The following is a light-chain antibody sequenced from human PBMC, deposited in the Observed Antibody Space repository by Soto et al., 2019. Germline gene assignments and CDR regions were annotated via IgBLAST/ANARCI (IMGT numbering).Light chain of an antibody. V-gene: IGLV1-40*01. J-gene: IGLJ1*01. Sequence: QPVLTQPPSVSGVPGQRVTISCTGSSSNIGAGYEVHWYQQLPGTAPKLLIYGNSNRPSGVPDRFSGSKSGTSASLAITGLQAEDEADYYCQSYDSSLSGYVFGTGTKLPVL. CDR1: SSNIGAGYE. CDR3: QSYDSSLSGYV. CDR2: GNS.